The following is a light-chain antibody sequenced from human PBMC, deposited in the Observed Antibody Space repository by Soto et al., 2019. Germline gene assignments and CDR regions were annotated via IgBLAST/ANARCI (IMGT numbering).Light chain of an antibody. J-gene: IGLJ1*01. CDR2: DVS. Sequence: QSVLTQPPSASGSPGQSVTISCTGTSSDVGAYNFVSWYQQHPGKAPKLIIYDVSKRPSGVPDRFSGSKSGNTASLTVSGLQADDEADYYCASNAGDNTYLFGTATKVTVL. CDR1: SSDVGAYNF. CDR3: ASNAGDNTYL. V-gene: IGLV2-8*01.